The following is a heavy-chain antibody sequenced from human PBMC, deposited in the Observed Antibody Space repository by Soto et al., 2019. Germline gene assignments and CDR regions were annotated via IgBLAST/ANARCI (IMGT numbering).Heavy chain of an antibody. CDR3: ARGGQDFWSGPFDY. D-gene: IGHD3-3*01. CDR1: GGSISNYF. J-gene: IGHJ4*02. V-gene: IGHV4-4*07. CDR2: IDNSGST. Sequence: SETLSLTCTVSGGSISNYFCNWIRQPAGKGLEWIGRIDNSGSTNYNPYLKSRITMSADTSRNQFSLKLNSVTAADTAVYYCARGGQDFWSGPFDYWGQGALVTVSS.